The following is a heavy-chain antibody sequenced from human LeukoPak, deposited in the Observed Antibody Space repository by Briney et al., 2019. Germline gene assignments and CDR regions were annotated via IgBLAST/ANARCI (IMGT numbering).Heavy chain of an antibody. CDR2: ISSSSSYI. D-gene: IGHD6-13*01. Sequence: PGGSLRLSCAASGFTFSSYSMNWVRQAPGKGLEWVSSISSSSSYIYYADSVKGRFIISRDNAKNSLYLQMNSLRAEDTAVYYCAREFYDSSSEGYGMDVWGKGTTVTVSS. CDR1: GFTFSSYS. V-gene: IGHV3-21*01. J-gene: IGHJ6*04. CDR3: AREFYDSSSEGYGMDV.